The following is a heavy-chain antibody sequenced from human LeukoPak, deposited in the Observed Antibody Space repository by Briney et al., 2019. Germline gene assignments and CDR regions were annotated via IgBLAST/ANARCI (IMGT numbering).Heavy chain of an antibody. CDR1: GFIVSSSY. J-gene: IGHJ4*02. CDR3: ARDSYSRN. CDR2: IQTNENT. V-gene: IGHV3-53*01. Sequence: PGGSLRLSCAASGFIVSSSYMSWVRQAPGKGLERVSLIQTNENTYYADSVTGRFTISRDNSKNTLYLEIKSLGAEDTAVYYCARDSYSRNGGQGTLVTVS. D-gene: IGHD3-10*01.